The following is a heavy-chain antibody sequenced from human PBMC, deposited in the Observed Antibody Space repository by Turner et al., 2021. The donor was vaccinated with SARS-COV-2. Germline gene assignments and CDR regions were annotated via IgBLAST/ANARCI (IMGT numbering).Heavy chain of an antibody. CDR3: ARLACSSISCHQKVFDS. Sequence: QLQLQESGPGLVKSSETLSLTCNVSGGSISSSSYYWGWIRQPPGEGLEWIGSVSYSGSTYYNPSLKSRVTISVDTSKNQFSLNLDSVTAADTALYYCARLACSSISCHQKVFDSWGQGALVTVSS. V-gene: IGHV4-39*01. D-gene: IGHD2-2*01. CDR1: GGSISSSSYY. CDR2: VSYSGST. J-gene: IGHJ4*02.